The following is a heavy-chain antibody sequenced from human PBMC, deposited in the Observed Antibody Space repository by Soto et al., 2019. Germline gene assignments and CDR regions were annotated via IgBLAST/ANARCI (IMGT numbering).Heavy chain of an antibody. V-gene: IGHV4-30-2*01. CDR2: IYHSGST. Sequence: SETLSLTCAVSGGSISSGGYSWIWIRQPPGKGLEWIGYIYHSGSTYYNPSLKSRVTISVDRSKNQFSLKLSSVTAADTAVHYCARAMTTVTTIDYWGQGTLVTVSS. CDR3: ARAMTTVTTIDY. D-gene: IGHD4-17*01. CDR1: GGSISSGGYS. J-gene: IGHJ4*02.